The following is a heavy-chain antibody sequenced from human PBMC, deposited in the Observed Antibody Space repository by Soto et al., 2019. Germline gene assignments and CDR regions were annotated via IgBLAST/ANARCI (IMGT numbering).Heavy chain of an antibody. D-gene: IGHD3-3*01. V-gene: IGHV5-10-1*01. CDR3: ARQKFWSCYYTCSHYYYYGMDV. CDR2: IDPSDSYT. J-gene: IGHJ6*02. CDR1: GYSFTSYW. Sequence: GESLKISCKGSGYSFTSYWISWVRQMPGKGLEWMGRIDPSDSYTNYSPSFQGHVTISADKSISTAYLQWSSLKASDTAMYYCARQKFWSCYYTCSHYYYYGMDVWGQGTTVTVSS.